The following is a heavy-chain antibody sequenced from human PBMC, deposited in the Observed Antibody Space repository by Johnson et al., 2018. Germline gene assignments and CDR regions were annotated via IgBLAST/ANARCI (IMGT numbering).Heavy chain of an antibody. CDR1: GGTFSSYA. V-gene: IGHV1-69*01. Sequence: QVQLQESGAEVKKPGSSXKVSCKASGGTFSSYAISWVRQAPGQGLEWMGGIIPIFGTANYAQKFQGRVTITADESTRTAYRELRSLRSEETAVYYCAKAPGGWLGEGAEYFQHWGQGTLVTVSS. J-gene: IGHJ1*01. CDR3: AKAPGGWLGEGAEYFQH. D-gene: IGHD3-22*01. CDR2: IIPIFGTA.